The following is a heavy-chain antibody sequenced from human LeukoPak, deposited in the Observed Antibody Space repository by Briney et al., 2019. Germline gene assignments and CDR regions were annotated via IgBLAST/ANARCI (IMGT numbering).Heavy chain of an antibody. J-gene: IGHJ3*02. CDR2: IRYDGNNK. CDR1: GFTFSNYG. CDR3: ARDLGPYNTSPNSGAFDI. Sequence: PGGSLRLSCGASGFTFSNYGMLWVRQAPGKGLDWVAFIRYDGNNKLYADSVKGRFTVSWDNAKNSFYLQMNSLRAEDTAVFYCARDLGPYNTSPNSGAFDIWGQGTMVTVSS. V-gene: IGHV3-30*02. D-gene: IGHD1-14*01.